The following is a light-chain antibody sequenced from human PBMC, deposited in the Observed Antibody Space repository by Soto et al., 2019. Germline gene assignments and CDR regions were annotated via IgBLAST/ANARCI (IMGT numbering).Light chain of an antibody. CDR1: QGIRDF. V-gene: IGKV1-9*01. CDR2: AAS. J-gene: IGKJ4*01. Sequence: DIRLTQSPSFLSASVGERVTITCRASQGIRDFLAWYQQKPGKAPKLLIYAASTLQTGVPTRFSGIASGTEFTLIISNLQPADFATYYCQQFNGYPLTFGGGTKVEIK. CDR3: QQFNGYPLT.